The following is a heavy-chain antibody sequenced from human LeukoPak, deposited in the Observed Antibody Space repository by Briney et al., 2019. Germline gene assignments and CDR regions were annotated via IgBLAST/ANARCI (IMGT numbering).Heavy chain of an antibody. Sequence: GASVKVSCKASGGTFSSYAISWVRQAPGQGLEWMGGIIPIFGTANYAQKFQGRVTITADESTSTAHMELSSLRSEDTAVYYCARGGTVTSPHYYYYYMDVWGKGTTVTVSS. CDR3: ARGGTVTSPHYYYYYMDV. CDR1: GGTFSSYA. V-gene: IGHV1-69*13. CDR2: IIPIFGTA. J-gene: IGHJ6*03. D-gene: IGHD4-11*01.